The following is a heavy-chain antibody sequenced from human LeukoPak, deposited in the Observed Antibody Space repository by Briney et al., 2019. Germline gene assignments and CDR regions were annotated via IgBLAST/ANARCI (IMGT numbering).Heavy chain of an antibody. D-gene: IGHD3-22*01. Sequence: GGSLRLSCAASGFTFSSYGMHWVRQAPGKGLEWVAVISYDGSNKYYADSVKGRFTISRDNSKNTLYLQMNSLRAEDTAVYYCAKDRSYYDSGGFRNFDYWGQGTLVTVSS. J-gene: IGHJ4*02. CDR2: ISYDGSNK. CDR1: GFTFSSYG. V-gene: IGHV3-30*18. CDR3: AKDRSYYDSGGFRNFDY.